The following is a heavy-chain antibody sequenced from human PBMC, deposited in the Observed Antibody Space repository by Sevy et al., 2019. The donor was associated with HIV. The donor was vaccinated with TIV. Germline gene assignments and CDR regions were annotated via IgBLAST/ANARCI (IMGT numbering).Heavy chain of an antibody. D-gene: IGHD6-19*01. CDR3: AKSSTLGIAVAGLFDY. V-gene: IGHV3-23*01. CDR1: GFSFMPYA. Sequence: LSLTCAASGFSFMPYAMSWVRQAPGKGLEWVSAISGSGGSTYYADSVKGRFTISRDNSQNTLYLQMNSLRAEETAVYYCAKSSTLGIAVAGLFDYWGQGTLVTVSS. J-gene: IGHJ4*02. CDR2: ISGSGGST.